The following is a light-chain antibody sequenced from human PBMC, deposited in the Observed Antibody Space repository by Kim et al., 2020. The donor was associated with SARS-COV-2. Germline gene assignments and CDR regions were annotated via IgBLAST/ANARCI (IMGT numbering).Light chain of an antibody. CDR1: SRDGGNDNL. CDR3: CSHAGSSTWV. CDR2: EVS. J-gene: IGLJ2*01. V-gene: IGLV2-23*02. Sequence: TSLLTGTSRDGGNDNLGSWYQTYPGKGPKAIIYEVSKRPSGVSNRFSGSKSGNTASLTISGLQAEDEADYYCCSHAGSSTWVFGGGSQLTVL.